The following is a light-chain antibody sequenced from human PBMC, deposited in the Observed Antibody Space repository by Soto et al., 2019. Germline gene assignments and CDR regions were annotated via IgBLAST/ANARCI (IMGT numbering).Light chain of an antibody. CDR1: SSNIGAGYD. J-gene: IGLJ3*02. Sequence: QSALTQPPSVSGAPGQRVTISCTGSSSNIGAGYDVHWYQQLPGTAPKLLIYGNSNRPSGVPDRFSGSKSGTSASLAITGLQDEDEADYYCQSYDSSLSGYVFGGGTKLTVL. CDR3: QSYDSSLSGYV. V-gene: IGLV1-40*01. CDR2: GNS.